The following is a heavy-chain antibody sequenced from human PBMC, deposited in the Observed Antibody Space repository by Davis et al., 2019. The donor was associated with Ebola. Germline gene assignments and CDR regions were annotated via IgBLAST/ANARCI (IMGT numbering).Heavy chain of an antibody. J-gene: IGHJ5*01. D-gene: IGHD4-11*01. Sequence: SETLSLTCTVSGGSISSYYWSWIRQPPGKGLEWIGYIYYSGSTNYNPSLKSRVTISVDTSKNQFSLKLSSVTAADTAVYYCARVMTTVTTGWFDPWGQGTTVTVSS. V-gene: IGHV4-59*01. CDR1: GGSISSYY. CDR2: IYYSGST. CDR3: ARVMTTVTTGWFDP.